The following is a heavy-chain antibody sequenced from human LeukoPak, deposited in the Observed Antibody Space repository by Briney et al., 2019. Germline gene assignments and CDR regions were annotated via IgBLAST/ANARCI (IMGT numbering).Heavy chain of an antibody. V-gene: IGHV4-31*03. Sequence: PLETLSLTCTVSGGSISSGGYYWSWIRQHPGKGLEWIGYIYYSGSTYYNPSLKSRVTISVDTSKNQFSLKLSSVTAADTAVYYCATSIAAAGIGHWFDPWGQGTLVTVSS. J-gene: IGHJ5*02. D-gene: IGHD6-13*01. CDR2: IYYSGST. CDR3: ATSIAAAGIGHWFDP. CDR1: GGSISSGGYY.